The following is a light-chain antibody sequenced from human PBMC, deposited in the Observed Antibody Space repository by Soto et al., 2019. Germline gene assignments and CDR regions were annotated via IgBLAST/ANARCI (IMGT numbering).Light chain of an antibody. Sequence: EIVLTQSPGTLSLSPGERATLSCRASQSVSSNYLAWYQQRPGQAPRLLIFGASYRATGIPDRFSGSGSGIDFTLTISRLEPEDFAVHYCQHYGSSPPEFTFGPRTRLDSK. CDR3: QHYGSSPPEFT. CDR1: QSVSSNY. CDR2: GAS. V-gene: IGKV3-20*01. J-gene: IGKJ3*01.